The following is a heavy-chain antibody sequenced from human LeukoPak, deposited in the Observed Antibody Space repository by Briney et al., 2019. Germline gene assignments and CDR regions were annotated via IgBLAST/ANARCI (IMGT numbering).Heavy chain of an antibody. D-gene: IGHD4-23*01. CDR2: INTYKGDT. CDR3: AREFGHCYGDNCFYFFDT. J-gene: IGHJ4*02. Sequence: ASVKVSCKASGYTLTNYNISWVRQAPGQGLEWMGWINTYKGDTLYAQKLQGKVTMTADTSTNTAYMELRSLRFDDTAVYYCAREFGHCYGDNCFYFFDTWGQGFRVTVSS. CDR1: GYTLTNYN. V-gene: IGHV1-18*01.